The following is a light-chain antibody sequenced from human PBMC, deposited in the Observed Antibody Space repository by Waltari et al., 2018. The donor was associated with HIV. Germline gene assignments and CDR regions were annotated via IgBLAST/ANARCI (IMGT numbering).Light chain of an antibody. V-gene: IGKV1-16*01. Sequence: DLQMTQSPSSLSASVGARVTITCRASQDINNYLVWFQQKPGKAPKSLIYGASSLQSGVPSTFSASGSGTDFTLTISSLQPEDFATDYCQQYKSYPSTFGQGTRLEIK. CDR3: QQYKSYPST. CDR1: QDINNY. CDR2: GAS. J-gene: IGKJ5*01.